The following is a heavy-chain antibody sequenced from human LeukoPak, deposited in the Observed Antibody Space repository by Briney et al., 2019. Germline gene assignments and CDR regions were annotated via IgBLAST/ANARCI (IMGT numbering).Heavy chain of an antibody. D-gene: IGHD6-6*01. J-gene: IGHJ3*02. V-gene: IGHV4-59*08. CDR2: IYYSGST. CDR1: GGSISSYY. CDR3: ARRGSFSSRRRNAFDI. Sequence: KASETLSLTCTVSGGSISSYYWSWIRQPPGKGLEWIGYIYYSGSTNYNPSLKSRVTISVDTSKNQFSLKLSSVTAADTAVYYCARRGSFSSRRRNAFDIWGQGTMVTVSS.